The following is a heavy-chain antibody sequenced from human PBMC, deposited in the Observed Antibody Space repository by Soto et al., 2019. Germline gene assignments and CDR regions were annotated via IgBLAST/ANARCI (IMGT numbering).Heavy chain of an antibody. D-gene: IGHD6-19*01. CDR1: GASISGSY. Sequence: SETLSLTCTVSGASISGSYWIWVRQPPGKGLEWIGYIYFSGSSSHNPSLKSRATISVDTSKNQFSLRLRSVTAADTAVYFCARHNSDWYIDYWGQGTLVTVSS. J-gene: IGHJ4*02. CDR3: ARHNSDWYIDY. CDR2: IYFSGSS. V-gene: IGHV4-59*08.